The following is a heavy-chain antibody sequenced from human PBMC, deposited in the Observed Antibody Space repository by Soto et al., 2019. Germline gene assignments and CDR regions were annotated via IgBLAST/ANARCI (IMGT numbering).Heavy chain of an antibody. Sequence: GGSLRLSCAASGFTFSDYYMSWIRQAPGKGLEWVSYISSSGSTIYYADSVKGRFTISRDNDKNSLYLQMNSLRAEDTAVYYCARDRELEMATTRPADYWGQGTLVTVS. J-gene: IGHJ4*02. V-gene: IGHV3-11*01. CDR3: ARDRELEMATTRPADY. D-gene: IGHD1-26*01. CDR2: ISSSGSTI. CDR1: GFTFSDYY.